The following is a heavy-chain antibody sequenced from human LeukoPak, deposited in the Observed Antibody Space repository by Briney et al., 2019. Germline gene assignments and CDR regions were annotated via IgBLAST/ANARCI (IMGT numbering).Heavy chain of an antibody. Sequence: SGTLSLTCTVSGGSVSSSSYYWSWIRQPPGKGLEWIGYIYYSGSTNYNPSLKSRVTISIDTSKNQFSLKLSSVTAADTAVYYCTRNRGYYVNDYWGQGILVTVSS. V-gene: IGHV4-61*01. CDR1: GGSVSSSSYY. CDR3: TRNRGYYVNDY. J-gene: IGHJ4*02. D-gene: IGHD1-26*01. CDR2: IYYSGST.